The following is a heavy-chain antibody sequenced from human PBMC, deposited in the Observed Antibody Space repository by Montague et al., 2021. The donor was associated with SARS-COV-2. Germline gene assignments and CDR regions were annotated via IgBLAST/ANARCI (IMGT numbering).Heavy chain of an antibody. CDR1: GGSISSSSYY. J-gene: IGHJ6*02. V-gene: IGHV4-39*07. D-gene: IGHD6-13*01. Sequence: SETLSLTCTVSGGSISSSSYYWGWIRQPPGKGLEWIGSIYYSGSTYYNPSLKSRVTISVDTSKNQFSLKLSSVTAADTAVYYCARLGRQQLVRLSGMDVWGQRTTVTVSS. CDR2: IYYSGST. CDR3: ARLGRQQLVRLSGMDV.